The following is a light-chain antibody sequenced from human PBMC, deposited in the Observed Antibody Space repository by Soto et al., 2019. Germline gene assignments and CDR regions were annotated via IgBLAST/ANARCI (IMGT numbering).Light chain of an antibody. Sequence: QSALTQPASVSGSPGQSITISCTGTSSDVGGYNYVSWYQQHPGKAPKLMIYDVSNRPSGVSNRFSGSKSGNTASLTISGLQAEDEADYYCSSYTSSIPHVSGTGTKVTVL. CDR2: DVS. CDR1: SSDVGGYNY. J-gene: IGLJ1*01. CDR3: SSYTSSIPHV. V-gene: IGLV2-14*01.